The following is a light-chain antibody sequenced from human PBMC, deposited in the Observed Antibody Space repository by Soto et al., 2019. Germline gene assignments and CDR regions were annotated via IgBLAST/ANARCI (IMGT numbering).Light chain of an antibody. V-gene: IGKV3-20*01. CDR1: QSVGSH. Sequence: EIVLTQSPATLSLSPGERATLSCRASQSVGSHLAWYQQKPGQAPRLLIYGASSRATGIPDRFSGSGSGTDFTLTISRLEPEDFAVYYCQQYGSSPPAFGPGTKVDIK. J-gene: IGKJ3*01. CDR2: GAS. CDR3: QQYGSSPPA.